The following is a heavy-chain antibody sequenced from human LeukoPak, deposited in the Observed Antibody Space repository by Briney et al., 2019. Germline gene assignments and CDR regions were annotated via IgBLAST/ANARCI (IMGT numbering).Heavy chain of an antibody. D-gene: IGHD3-16*01. V-gene: IGHV4-34*01. CDR2: INHSGST. Sequence: SETLSLTCAVYGGSFSGYYWSWIRQPPGKGLEWIGEINHSGSTNYNPSLKSRVTISVDTSKNQFSLKLSSVTAADTAVYYCASGYSAVWYWGQGTQVTVSS. CDR1: GGSFSGYY. CDR3: ASGYSAVWY. J-gene: IGHJ4*02.